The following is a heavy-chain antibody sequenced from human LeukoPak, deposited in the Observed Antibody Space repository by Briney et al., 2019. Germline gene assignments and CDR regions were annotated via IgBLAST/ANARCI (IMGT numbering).Heavy chain of an antibody. Sequence: PSETLSLTCAVYGGSFSGYYWSWIRQPPGKGLEWIGEINHSGSTNYNPSLKSRVTISVDTSKNQFSLKLSSVTAADTAVYYCARVYDDYVWGSYRTLYNWFGPWGQGTLVTVSS. D-gene: IGHD3-16*02. CDR1: GGSFSGYY. J-gene: IGHJ5*02. V-gene: IGHV4-34*01. CDR2: INHSGST. CDR3: ARVYDDYVWGSYRTLYNWFGP.